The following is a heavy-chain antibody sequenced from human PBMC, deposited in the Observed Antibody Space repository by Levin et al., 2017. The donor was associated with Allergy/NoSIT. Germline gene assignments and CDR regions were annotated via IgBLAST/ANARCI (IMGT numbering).Heavy chain of an antibody. CDR3: ASGPVMKLDTTMADALDY. Sequence: GESLKISCKASGYMFSDYYMHWVRQAPGQGLEWMGWINPNIGVTNHAQRFQGRVTMTRDTSISSAYMELSRLRSDDTAMYYCASGPVMKLDTTMADALDYWGQGTRVTVSS. CDR2: INPNIGVT. J-gene: IGHJ4*02. V-gene: IGHV1-2*02. CDR1: GYMFSDYY. D-gene: IGHD5-18*01.